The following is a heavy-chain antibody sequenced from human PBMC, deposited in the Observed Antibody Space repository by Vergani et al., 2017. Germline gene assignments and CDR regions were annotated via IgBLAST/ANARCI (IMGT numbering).Heavy chain of an antibody. V-gene: IGHV4-34*01. CDR1: GGSFSGYY. D-gene: IGHD6-19*01. CDR3: ASLYSSGWYGDYYYYYGMDV. CDR2: INHSGST. Sequence: QVQLQQWGAGLLKPSETLSLTCAVYGGSFSGYYWSWIRQPPGKGLEWIGEINHSGSTNYNPSLKSRVTISVDTSKNQFSLKLSSVTAADTAVYYCASLYSSGWYGDYYYYYGMDVWGQGTTVTVSS. J-gene: IGHJ6*02.